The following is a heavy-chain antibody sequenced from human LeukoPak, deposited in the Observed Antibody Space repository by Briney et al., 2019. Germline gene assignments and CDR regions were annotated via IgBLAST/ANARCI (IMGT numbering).Heavy chain of an antibody. Sequence: SETLSLTCAVSGGSISSSNWWSWVRPPPGKGLEWIGSIYYSGSTYYNPSLKSRVTISVDTSKNQFSLKLSSVTAADTAVYYCARDNFWSYYFDYWGQGTLVTVSS. J-gene: IGHJ4*02. CDR1: GGSISSSNW. CDR3: ARDNFWSYYFDY. D-gene: IGHD3-3*01. V-gene: IGHV4-4*02. CDR2: IYYSGST.